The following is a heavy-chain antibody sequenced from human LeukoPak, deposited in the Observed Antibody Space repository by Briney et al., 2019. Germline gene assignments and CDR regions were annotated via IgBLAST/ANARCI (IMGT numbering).Heavy chain of an antibody. CDR2: FDPEDGET. CDR1: GYTLTELS. D-gene: IGHD6-19*01. Sequence: ASVKVSCKVSGYTLTELSMHWVRQAPGKGLEWVGGFDPEDGETIYAQKFQGRVTMTEDTSTDTAYMELSSLRSEDTAVYYCATDSSGWHRYFDYWGQGTLVTVSS. J-gene: IGHJ4*02. V-gene: IGHV1-24*01. CDR3: ATDSSGWHRYFDY.